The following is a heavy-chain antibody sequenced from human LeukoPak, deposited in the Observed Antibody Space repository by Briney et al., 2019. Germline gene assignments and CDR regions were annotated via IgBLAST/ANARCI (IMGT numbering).Heavy chain of an antibody. J-gene: IGHJ4*02. V-gene: IGHV1-2*06. CDR2: INPNSGGT. Sequence: ASVKVSCKASGYTFTGYYMHWVRQAPGQGLEWMGRINPNSGGTNYAQKFQGRVTMTRDTSISTAYMELSRLRSDDTAVYYCARAAGSIAVAWYFDYWGQGTLVTASS. D-gene: IGHD6-19*01. CDR1: GYTFTGYY. CDR3: ARAAGSIAVAWYFDY.